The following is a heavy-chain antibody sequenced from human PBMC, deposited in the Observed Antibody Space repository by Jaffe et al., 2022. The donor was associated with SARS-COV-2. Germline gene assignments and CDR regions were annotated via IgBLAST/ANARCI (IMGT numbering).Heavy chain of an antibody. CDR3: ARTTVAYDILTGYSTLDY. D-gene: IGHD3-9*01. J-gene: IGHJ4*02. CDR1: GYTFTGYY. Sequence: QVQLVQSGAEVKKPGASVKVSCKASGYTFTGYYMHWVRQAPGQGLEWMGWINPNSGGTNYAQKFQGRVTMTRDTSISTAYMELSRLRSDDTAVYYCARTTVAYDILTGYSTLDYWGQGTLVTVSS. V-gene: IGHV1-2*02. CDR2: INPNSGGT.